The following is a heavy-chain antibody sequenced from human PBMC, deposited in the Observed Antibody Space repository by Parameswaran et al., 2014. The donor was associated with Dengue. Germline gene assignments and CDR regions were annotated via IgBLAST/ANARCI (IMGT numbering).Heavy chain of an antibody. V-gene: IGHV1-46*01. J-gene: IGHJ4*02. CDR3: ARRRRSYGSVPDY. CDR2: INPSGGST. Sequence: WVRQAPGQGLEWMGIINPSGGSTSYAQKFQGRVTMTRDTSTSTVYMELSSLRSEDTAVYYCARRRRSYGSVPDYWGQGTLVTVSS. D-gene: IGHD5-18*01.